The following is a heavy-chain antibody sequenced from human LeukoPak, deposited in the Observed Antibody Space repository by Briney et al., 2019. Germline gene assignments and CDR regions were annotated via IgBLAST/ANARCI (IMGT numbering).Heavy chain of an antibody. Sequence: ASVKVSCKASGYTFTSYGISWVRQAPGQGLEWMGWISAYNGNTNYAQKLQGRVTMTTDTSTSTAYMELRSLRSDDTAVYYCARVFPEYYDILPPWVRKNWFDPWGQGTLVTVSS. CDR3: ARVFPEYYDILPPWVRKNWFDP. V-gene: IGHV1-18*04. CDR1: GYTFTSYG. J-gene: IGHJ5*02. CDR2: ISAYNGNT. D-gene: IGHD3-9*01.